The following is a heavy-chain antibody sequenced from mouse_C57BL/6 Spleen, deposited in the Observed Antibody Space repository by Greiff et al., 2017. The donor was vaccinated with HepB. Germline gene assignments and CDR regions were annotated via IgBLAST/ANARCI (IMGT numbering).Heavy chain of an antibody. Sequence: EVQLQQSGPELVKPGASVKIPCKASGYTFTDYNMDWVKQSHGKSLEWIGDINPNNGGTSYNQKFKGKATLTVDQSSSTAYMEHRSLTSEDTSVYYCAREMGERGLYWYFDVWGTGTTVTVSS. J-gene: IGHJ1*03. V-gene: IGHV1-18*01. CDR1: GYTFTDYN. CDR3: AREMGERGLYWYFDV. CDR2: INPNNGGT. D-gene: IGHD2-2*01.